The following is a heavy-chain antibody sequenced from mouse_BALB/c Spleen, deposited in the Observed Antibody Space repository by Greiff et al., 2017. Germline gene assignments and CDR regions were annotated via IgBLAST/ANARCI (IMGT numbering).Heavy chain of an antibody. CDR1: GYAFSSSW. CDR3: AREGDYYYYAMDY. J-gene: IGHJ4*01. V-gene: IGHV1-82*01. D-gene: IGHD1-1*01. CDR2: IYPGDGDT. Sequence: VQLQQSGPELVKPGASVKISCKASGYAFSSSWMNWVKQRPGQGLEWIGRIYPGDGDTNYNGKFKGKATLTADKSSSTAYMQLSSLTSVDSAVYFCAREGDYYYYAMDYWGQGTSVTVSS.